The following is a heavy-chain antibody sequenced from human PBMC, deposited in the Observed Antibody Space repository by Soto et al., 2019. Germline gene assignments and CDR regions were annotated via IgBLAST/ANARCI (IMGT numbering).Heavy chain of an antibody. Sequence: QVQLQESGPGAVKPSETLSLSGSVSGGSISKFYWSWIRKTAGKGLEWMGRVYATGTTDYNPSLRSRVTMSVDISKKTFSLRLTSVTAADTGVYYCVRDGSKTLRDWFDPWGQGKLVTVSS. CDR2: VYATGTT. CDR3: VRDGSKTLRDWFDP. V-gene: IGHV4-4*07. J-gene: IGHJ5*02. CDR1: GGSISKFY.